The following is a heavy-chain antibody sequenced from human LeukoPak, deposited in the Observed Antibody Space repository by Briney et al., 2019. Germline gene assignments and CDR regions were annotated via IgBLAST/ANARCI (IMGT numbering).Heavy chain of an antibody. CDR3: ARVEYSSSPGVPGYYYYYMDV. J-gene: IGHJ6*03. Sequence: SVKVSCKASGGTFSSYAISWVRQAPGQGLEWMGGIIPIFGTANYAQKFQGRVTITTDESTSTAYMELRSLRSDDTAVYYCARVEYSSSPGVPGYYYYYMDVWGKGTTVTVSS. D-gene: IGHD6-6*01. CDR1: GGTFSSYA. V-gene: IGHV1-69*05. CDR2: IIPIFGTA.